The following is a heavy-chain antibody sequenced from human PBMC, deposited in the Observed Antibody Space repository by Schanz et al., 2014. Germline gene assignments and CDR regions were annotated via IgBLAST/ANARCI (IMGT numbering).Heavy chain of an antibody. CDR3: AKGPYYYYYMDV. V-gene: IGHV3-23*01. CDR1: GLIFSNYV. Sequence: DVQLLESGGGLVQPGGFLRLSCAASGLIFSNYVMSWVRQAPGKGLEWVSVIGVDGTTTYYADSVKGRFTIPRDNSKYTVYLQMNSLRADDTAVYYCAKGPYYYYYMDVWGNGTTVTVSS. J-gene: IGHJ6*03. CDR2: IGVDGTTT.